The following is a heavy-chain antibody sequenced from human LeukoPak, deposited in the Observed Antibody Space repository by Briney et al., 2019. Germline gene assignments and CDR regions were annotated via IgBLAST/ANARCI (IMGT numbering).Heavy chain of an antibody. D-gene: IGHD2/OR15-2a*01. Sequence: SETLSLTCTVSGGSIRSSYYYWGWIRQSPARGLEWIGEIYHSGGTNYNPSLESRVTILVDKSKNHLSLELTSVTAADTAVYFCVGNGYYALDHWGQGTLVTVAS. CDR2: IYHSGGT. J-gene: IGHJ4*02. V-gene: IGHV4-61*05. CDR1: GGSIRSSYYY. CDR3: VGNGYYALDH.